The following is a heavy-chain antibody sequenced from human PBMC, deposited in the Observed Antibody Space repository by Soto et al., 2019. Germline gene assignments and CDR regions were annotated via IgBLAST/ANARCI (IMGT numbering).Heavy chain of an antibody. J-gene: IGHJ4*02. D-gene: IGHD3-16*02. CDR3: MRDFQGY. CDR1: DFTFSSFW. Sequence: PGGSLRLSCAASDFTFSSFWMSWVRQAPGKGLEWVANIKEDGSVRNYVDSVKGRFTISRDNAKNLLILQMNSLRVDDTAVYYCMRDFQGYRGQGTLVTVSS. V-gene: IGHV3-7*01. CDR2: IKEDGSVR.